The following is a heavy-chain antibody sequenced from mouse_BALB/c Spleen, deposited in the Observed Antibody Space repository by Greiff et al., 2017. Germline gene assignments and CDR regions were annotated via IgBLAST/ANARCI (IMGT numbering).Heavy chain of an antibody. J-gene: IGHJ3*01. Sequence: EVQLVESGGGLVKPGGSLKLSCAASGFTFSDYYMYWVRQTPEKRLEWVATISDGGSYTYYPDSVKGRFTISRDNAKNNLYLQMSSLKSEDTAMYYCARRGYGGFAYWGQGTLVTVSA. D-gene: IGHD2-14*01. CDR3: ARRGYGGFAY. V-gene: IGHV5-4*02. CDR2: ISDGGSYT. CDR1: GFTFSDYY.